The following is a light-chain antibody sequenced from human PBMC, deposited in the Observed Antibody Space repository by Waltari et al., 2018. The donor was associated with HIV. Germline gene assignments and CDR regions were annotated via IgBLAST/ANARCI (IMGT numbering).Light chain of an antibody. J-gene: IGKJ5*01. V-gene: IGKV3-20*01. CDR1: QTISNDY. CDR2: GAS. CDR3: QQYHTTPFT. Sequence: EIVLTPSPGTLSLSPGESATLSCRASQTISNDYLVWYHQKPGQAPSLLIYGASSRATGIPGRFSGSGSGTDFTLTITRLEPEDFAVYYCQQYHTTPFTFGQGTRLEIK.